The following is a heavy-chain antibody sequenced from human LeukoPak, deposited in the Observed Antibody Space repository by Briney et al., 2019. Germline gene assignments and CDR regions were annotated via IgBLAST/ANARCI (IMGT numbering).Heavy chain of an antibody. D-gene: IGHD2-2*01. CDR1: GFTFSSYA. Sequence: GGSLRLSCAASGFTFSSYAMSWVRQAPGKGLEWVSSISGSGGSTYYADSVKGRFTISRDNSKNTLYLQMNSLRAEDTAVYYCAKDSCSSTSCHGYFDYWGQGTLVTVSS. CDR3: AKDSCSSTSCHGYFDY. V-gene: IGHV3-23*01. CDR2: ISGSGGST. J-gene: IGHJ4*02.